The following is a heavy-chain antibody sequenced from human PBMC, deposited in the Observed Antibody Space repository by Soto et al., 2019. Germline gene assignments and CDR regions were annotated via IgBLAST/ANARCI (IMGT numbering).Heavy chain of an antibody. CDR1: GFTFSSYA. D-gene: IGHD6-19*01. CDR3: AKGGSSGWYSNYMDV. V-gene: IGHV3-23*01. J-gene: IGHJ6*03. CDR2: ISGSGGST. Sequence: GGSLRLPCAASGFTFSSYAMSWVRQAPGKGLEWVSAISGSGGSTYYADSVKGRFTISRDNSKNTLYLQMNSLRAEDTAVYYCAKGGSSGWYSNYMDVWGKGTTVTVSS.